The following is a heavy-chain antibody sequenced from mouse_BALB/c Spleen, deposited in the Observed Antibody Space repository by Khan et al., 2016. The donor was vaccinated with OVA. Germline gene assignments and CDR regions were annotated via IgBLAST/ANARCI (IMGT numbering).Heavy chain of an antibody. Sequence: EVQLQESGPSLVKPSQTLSLTCSVTGDSITTGYWNWIRKFPGNKLEYMGYIIYTGYTYYNPSLKSRISITRHTSNNQYYLQLNSVTDEDTATYYCARSTYRYAFGYWGHGTLVTVSA. CDR3: ARSTYRYAFGY. CDR2: IIYTGYT. D-gene: IGHD2-14*01. J-gene: IGHJ3*02. CDR1: GDSITTGY. V-gene: IGHV3-8*02.